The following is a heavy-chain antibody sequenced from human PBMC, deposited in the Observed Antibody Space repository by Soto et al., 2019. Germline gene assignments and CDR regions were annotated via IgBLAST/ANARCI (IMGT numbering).Heavy chain of an antibody. CDR2: IIPIFGTA. CDR3: AIRPLSYYYGSELRY. CDR1: GGTFSSYA. V-gene: IGHV1-69*06. Sequence: GASVKVSCKASGGTFSSYAISWVRQAPGQGLEWMGGIIPIFGTANYAQKFQGRVTITADKSTSTAYMELSSLRSEDTAVYYCAIRPLSYYYGSELRYWGQGTLVTVSS. J-gene: IGHJ4*02. D-gene: IGHD3-10*01.